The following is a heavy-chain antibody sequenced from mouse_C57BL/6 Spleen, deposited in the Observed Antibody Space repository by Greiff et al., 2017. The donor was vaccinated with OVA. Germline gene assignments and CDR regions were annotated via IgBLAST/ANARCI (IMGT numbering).Heavy chain of an antibody. Sequence: EVQRVESGEGLVKPGGSLKLSCAASGFTFSSYAMSWVRQTPEKRLEWVAYIRSGGDYIYYAATVKGRFTISRDNARNTLYLQMSSRKSEDTAMYYCTREGDGYDGGYYFDYWGQGTTLTVSS. D-gene: IGHD2-2*01. CDR2: IRSGGDYI. CDR1: GFTFSSYA. CDR3: TREGDGYDGGYYFDY. V-gene: IGHV5-9-1*02. J-gene: IGHJ2*01.